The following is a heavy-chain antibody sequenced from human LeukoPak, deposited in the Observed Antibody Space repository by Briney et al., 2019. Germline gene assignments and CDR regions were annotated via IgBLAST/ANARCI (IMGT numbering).Heavy chain of an antibody. CDR2: IDTSGST. V-gene: IGHV4-4*07. Sequence: PSETLSLTCTVSGGSISSYYWSWIRQPAGKGLEWIGRIDTSGSTNYNPSLKSRVTMSVDTSKNHRSLHLTSVTAAATAVYYCSRENGAFSPFGYWGQGYLVTVLS. J-gene: IGHJ4*02. D-gene: IGHD2-8*01. CDR3: SRENGAFSPFGY. CDR1: GGSISSYY.